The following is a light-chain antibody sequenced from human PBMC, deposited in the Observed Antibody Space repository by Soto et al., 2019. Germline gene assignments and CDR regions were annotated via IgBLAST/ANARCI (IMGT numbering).Light chain of an antibody. Sequence: QSVLTQPPSVSAAAGQRVTISCSGSKSNIGENYVSWYQQLPGTAPKLLIYDNYKRPSGIPDRFSGSKSGTSVTLGISGLQSGDEATYYCGAWDKSLSVWIFGGGTKLTVL. CDR2: DNY. V-gene: IGLV1-51*01. CDR3: GAWDKSLSVWI. J-gene: IGLJ2*01. CDR1: KSNIGENY.